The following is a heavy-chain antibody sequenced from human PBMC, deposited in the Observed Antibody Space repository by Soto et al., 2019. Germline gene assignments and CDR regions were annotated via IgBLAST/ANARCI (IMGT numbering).Heavy chain of an antibody. J-gene: IGHJ4*02. Sequence: ASVKVSCKASGGTFSSYAISWVRQAPGKGLEWMGGFDPEDGETIYAQKFQGRVTMTEDTSTDTAYMELSSLRSEDTAVYYCVPYPFDYWGQGTLVTVSS. D-gene: IGHD3-16*01. CDR1: GGTFSSYA. CDR2: FDPEDGET. V-gene: IGHV1-24*01. CDR3: VPYPFDY.